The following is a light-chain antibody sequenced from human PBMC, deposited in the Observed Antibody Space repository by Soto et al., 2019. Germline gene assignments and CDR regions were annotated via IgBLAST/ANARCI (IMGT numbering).Light chain of an antibody. CDR3: QKYDAWPLN. CDR2: DAI. V-gene: IGKV3-15*01. CDR1: QSVSSSH. J-gene: IGKJ4*01. Sequence: EIVLTQSPGTLSLSPGEGATLSFRASQSVSSSHLAWYQQKPGQTPRPLIYDAIIRAPDVPARFSGSWSGTEFTLTINSLQSEDFAVYYCQKYDAWPLNCGGGNKAAIK.